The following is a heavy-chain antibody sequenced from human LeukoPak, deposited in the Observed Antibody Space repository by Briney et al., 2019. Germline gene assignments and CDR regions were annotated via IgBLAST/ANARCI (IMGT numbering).Heavy chain of an antibody. V-gene: IGHV3-30*09. CDR3: ARDPTRGYFES. Sequence: QVQLVDSGGGVVQPGRSLRLSCAASGFTFSSYAMHWVRQAPGKGLEWVAVMSSDGSIKYYADSVKGRFAISRDNSKNTLYLQMNSLRADDTAVYYSARDPTRGYFESWGQGTLVTVSS. CDR2: MSSDGSIK. D-gene: IGHD3-10*01. CDR1: GFTFSSYA. J-gene: IGHJ4*02.